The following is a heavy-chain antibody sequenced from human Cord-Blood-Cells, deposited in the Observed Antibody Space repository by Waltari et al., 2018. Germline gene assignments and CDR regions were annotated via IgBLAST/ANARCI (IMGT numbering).Heavy chain of an antibody. Sequence: EVQLVESGGGLVKPGGSLRLPCAASGFTFMSYSMNWVRQAPGKGLEWVSSISRSSSYIYYADSVEDRLTITRDNAKNALYLQMNSLSAEDTAVYYCAGSDDYYGSGSYYYYGMDVWGQGTTVTVSS. D-gene: IGHD3-10*01. V-gene: IGHV3-21*01. J-gene: IGHJ6*02. CDR3: AGSDDYYGSGSYYYYGMDV. CDR2: ISRSSSYI. CDR1: GFTFMSYS.